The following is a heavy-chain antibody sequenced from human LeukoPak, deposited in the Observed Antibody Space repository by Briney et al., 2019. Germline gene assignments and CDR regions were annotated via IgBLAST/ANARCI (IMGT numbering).Heavy chain of an antibody. CDR3: ARDLDLRIAAAGTEYYYYYMDV. Sequence: ASVKVSCKASGYTFTGYYMHWVRQAPGQGLEWMGIINPSGGSTSYAQKFQGRVTMTRDMSTSTVYMELSSLRSEDTAVYYCARDLDLRIAAAGTEYYYYYMDVWGKGTTVTVSS. CDR2: INPSGGST. CDR1: GYTFTGYY. V-gene: IGHV1-46*01. D-gene: IGHD6-13*01. J-gene: IGHJ6*03.